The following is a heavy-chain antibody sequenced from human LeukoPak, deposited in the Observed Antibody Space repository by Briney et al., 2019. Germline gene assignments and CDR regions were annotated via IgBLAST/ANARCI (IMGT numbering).Heavy chain of an antibody. CDR2: ISSGGSII. D-gene: IGHD5-24*01. CDR1: GFTFSDYG. Sequence: GGSLRLSCAGSGFTFSDYGMNWVRQTPGKGLEWISYISSGGSIIYYADSVKGRFTISRDNAKNSLFLQLNSLRAEDTAVYYCASIRRDGYNFNYWGQGTLVTVSS. J-gene: IGHJ4*02. V-gene: IGHV3-48*01. CDR3: ASIRRDGYNFNY.